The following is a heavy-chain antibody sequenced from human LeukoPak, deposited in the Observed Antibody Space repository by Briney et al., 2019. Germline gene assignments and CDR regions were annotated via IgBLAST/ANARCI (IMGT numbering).Heavy chain of an antibody. CDR2: IYTSGSM. J-gene: IGHJ4*02. CDR3: ARVTGYMIEDYFDY. Sequence: PSQTLSLTCTVSGGSISSGSYDWYWIRQPARKGLEWIGHIYTSGSMNYNPSLKSRVTISVDTSKNQFSLKLRSVTAADTAVYYCARVTGYMIEDYFDYWGQGTLVTVSS. CDR1: GGSISSGSYD. V-gene: IGHV4-61*09. D-gene: IGHD3-22*01.